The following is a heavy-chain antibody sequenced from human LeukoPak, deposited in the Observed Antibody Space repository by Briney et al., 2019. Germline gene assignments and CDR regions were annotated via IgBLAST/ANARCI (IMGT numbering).Heavy chain of an antibody. J-gene: IGHJ3*02. Sequence: SSETLSLTCTVSGGSISSYYWSWIRQPPGKGLEWIGYIYYSGSTNYNPSLKSRVTISVDTSKNQFSLKLSSVTAADTAVYYCARAPIVGATDAFDIWGQGTMVTVSS. CDR2: IYYSGST. D-gene: IGHD1-26*01. CDR1: GGSISSYY. V-gene: IGHV4-59*01. CDR3: ARAPIVGATDAFDI.